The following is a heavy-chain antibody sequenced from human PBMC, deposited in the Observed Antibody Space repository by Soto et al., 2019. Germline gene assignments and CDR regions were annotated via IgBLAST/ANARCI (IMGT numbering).Heavy chain of an antibody. CDR2: IIPIFGTA. Sequence: SVKVSCKASGGTFSSYAISWVRQAPGQGLEWMGGIIPIFGTANYAQKFQGRVTITAXXXXXXAXMXLSXXXSQDTAVYYCVRDPGAKLSSSWGQGSLVTVSS. V-gene: IGHV1-69*13. CDR1: GGTFSSYA. D-gene: IGHD6-13*01. CDR3: VRDPGAKLSSS. J-gene: IGHJ4*02.